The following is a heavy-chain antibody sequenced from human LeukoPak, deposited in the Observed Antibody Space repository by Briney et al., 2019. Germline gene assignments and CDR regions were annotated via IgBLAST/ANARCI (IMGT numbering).Heavy chain of an antibody. Sequence: PSETLSLTCTVSGGSISSYYWSWIRQPPGKGLEWIGYIYYSGSTNHNPSLKSRVTISVDTSKNQFSLKLSSVTAADTAVYYCARDRGLPVFDYWGQGTLVTVSS. D-gene: IGHD3-10*01. V-gene: IGHV4-59*01. CDR3: ARDRGLPVFDY. CDR1: GGSISSYY. CDR2: IYYSGST. J-gene: IGHJ4*02.